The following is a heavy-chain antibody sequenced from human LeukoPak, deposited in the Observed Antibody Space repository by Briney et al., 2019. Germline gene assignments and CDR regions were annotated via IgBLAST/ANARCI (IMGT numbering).Heavy chain of an antibody. CDR2: INPNSGFT. V-gene: IGHV1-2*02. CDR3: ARLADCSSSSCRSFDY. Sequence: GSVKVSCKASGYPLTGYYLHWVRQAPGQGLEWMGWINPNSGFTNYAQKFQGRVTMTRDTSISTAYMELSRLRSDDTAVYYCARLADCSSSSCRSFDYWGQGTLVSVSS. CDR1: GYPLTGYY. D-gene: IGHD2-2*01. J-gene: IGHJ4*02.